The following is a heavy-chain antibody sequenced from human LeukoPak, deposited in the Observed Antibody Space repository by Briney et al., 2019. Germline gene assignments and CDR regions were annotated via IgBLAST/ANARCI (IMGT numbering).Heavy chain of an antibody. CDR1: GYSFTSYW. CDR3: AITYYYDSSGRRSFDY. D-gene: IGHD3-22*01. V-gene: IGHV5-51*01. Sequence: GESLKISCKGSGYSFTSYWIGWVRQMPGKGLEWMGIIYPGDSDTRYSPSFQGQVTISADKSISTAYLQWSSLKASDTAMYHCAITYYYDSSGRRSFDYWGQGTLVTVSS. J-gene: IGHJ4*02. CDR2: IYPGDSDT.